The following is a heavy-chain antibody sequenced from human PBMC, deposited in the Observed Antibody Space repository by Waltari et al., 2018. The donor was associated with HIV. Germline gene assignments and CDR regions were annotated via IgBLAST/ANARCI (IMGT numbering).Heavy chain of an antibody. J-gene: IGHJ4*02. CDR3: VRAAIYSRGCFDY. CDR1: GYVFIDYY. D-gene: IGHD6-19*01. V-gene: IGHV1-8*02. CDR2: MNPNSGDT. Sequence: QVHLSQSAAELKKPGASVNVSCAASGYVFIDYYIHWVRQAPGQGLEWMGWMNPNSGDTGYAKKFQGRITMTSNTSISTVYMELSSLTSEETAVYYCVRAAIYSRGCFDYWGQGTLVTVSS.